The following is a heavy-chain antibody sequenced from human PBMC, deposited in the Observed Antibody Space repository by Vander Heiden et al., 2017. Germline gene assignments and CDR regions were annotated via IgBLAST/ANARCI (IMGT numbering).Heavy chain of an antibody. CDR1: GGSFRGYY. J-gene: IGHJ3*02. V-gene: IGHV4-34*01. Sequence: QVQLQPWSAGLLKPSETMSLPCAVYGGSFRGYYWSGIRQPPGKRRDWTGAVNQGGRTNYNPSVKSRSTRSVDTSKNQFSRKLSSVTAADTAVYYCARGYRFVTAEYDSSGNDAFDIWGQGTMVTVSS. CDR3: ARGYRFVTAEYDSSGNDAFDI. CDR2: VNQGGRT. D-gene: IGHD3-22*01.